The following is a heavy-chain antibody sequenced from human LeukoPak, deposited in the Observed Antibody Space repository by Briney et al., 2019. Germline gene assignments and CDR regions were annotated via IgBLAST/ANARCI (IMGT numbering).Heavy chain of an antibody. V-gene: IGHV3-23*01. J-gene: IGHJ4*02. CDR3: AKAIVVVPDAIDY. Sequence: GGSLRLSYAASGFTFSSYAMSWVRQAPGKGLEWVSSISGSGGSTHYADSVKGRFTISRDNSKNTLYLQMNSLRAEDTAVHYCAKAIVVVPDAIDYWGQGTLVTVSS. CDR1: GFTFSSYA. D-gene: IGHD2-2*01. CDR2: ISGSGGST.